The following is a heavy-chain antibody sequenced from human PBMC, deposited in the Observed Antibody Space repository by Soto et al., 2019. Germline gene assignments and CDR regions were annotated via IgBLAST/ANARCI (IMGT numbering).Heavy chain of an antibody. J-gene: IGHJ4*02. CDR2: IWNDGSNK. Sequence: SGGSLRLSCAASGFTFSSYHMHWVRQAPGKGLEWVAVIWNDGSNKFYADSVKGRFTISRDNSKNTLYLQMNSLRAEDTAVYYCARIGSWALNFDYWGQGTLVTVSS. CDR1: GFTFSSYH. CDR3: ARIGSWALNFDY. V-gene: IGHV3-33*01. D-gene: IGHD6-13*01.